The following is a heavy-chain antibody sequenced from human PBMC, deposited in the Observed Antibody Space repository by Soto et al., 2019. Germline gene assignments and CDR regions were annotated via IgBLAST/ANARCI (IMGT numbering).Heavy chain of an antibody. CDR3: AKDRSTMRWFDP. CDR1: GASVRSYH. Sequence: ASETLSLTCAVSGASVRSYHWSWIRQAAGKGLEWIGRVQMSGTTNCNPSLKTRVTMSLDTSKNEVSLRMTSVTAADTAVYFCAKDRSTMRWFDPWGQGILVTVSS. J-gene: IGHJ5*02. V-gene: IGHV4-4*07. D-gene: IGHD1-1*01. CDR2: VQMSGTT.